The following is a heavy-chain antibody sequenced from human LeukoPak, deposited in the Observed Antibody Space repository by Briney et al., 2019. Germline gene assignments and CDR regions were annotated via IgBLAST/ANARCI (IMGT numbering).Heavy chain of an antibody. J-gene: IGHJ4*02. Sequence: GGSLRLSCAASGFTFSSYAMTWVRQGPGKGLQWVAAITRSGHSTYYADSVKGRFTISRDNSKNTLYLQMNSLRAEDTAVYYCARLGARQMLEYWGQGTLVTVSS. CDR2: ITRSGHST. D-gene: IGHD4-17*01. CDR3: ARLGARQMLEY. CDR1: GFTFSSYA. V-gene: IGHV3-23*05.